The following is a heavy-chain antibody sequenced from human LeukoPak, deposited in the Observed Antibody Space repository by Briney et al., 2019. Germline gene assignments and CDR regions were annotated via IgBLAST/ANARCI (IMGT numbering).Heavy chain of an antibody. D-gene: IGHD6-6*01. Sequence: SETLSLTCAVYGGSFSGYYWSWIRQPPGKGLEWIGEINHSGSTNYNPSLKSRVTISVDTSKNQFSLKLSSVTAADTAVYYCARRVAMQLAPPLLWGQGTLVTVSS. CDR1: GGSFSGYY. CDR2: INHSGST. CDR3: ARRVAMQLAPPLL. J-gene: IGHJ4*02. V-gene: IGHV4-34*01.